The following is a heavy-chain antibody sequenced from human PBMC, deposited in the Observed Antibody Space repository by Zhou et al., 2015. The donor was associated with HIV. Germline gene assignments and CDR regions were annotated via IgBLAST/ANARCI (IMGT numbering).Heavy chain of an antibody. D-gene: IGHD5-24*01. CDR2: IIPIFGTV. Sequence: QVQLVQSGAEVKKPGSSVKVSCKASGGTFNSYGISWVRQAPGQGLEWMGGIIPIFGTVKYAQKFQGRVTINTDISTSTAYMELSSLRSEDTAVYYCASWVLGDGYNGDYWGQGTLVTVSP. CDR3: ASWVLGDGYNGDY. J-gene: IGHJ4*02. CDR1: GGTFNSYG. V-gene: IGHV1-69*06.